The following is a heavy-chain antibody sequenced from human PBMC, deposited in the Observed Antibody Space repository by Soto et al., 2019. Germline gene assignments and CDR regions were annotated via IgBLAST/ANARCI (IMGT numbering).Heavy chain of an antibody. CDR3: ARDLGIAAAGFDY. D-gene: IGHD6-13*01. J-gene: IGHJ4*02. CDR2: ISSSSSYI. CDR1: GFTFSSYS. V-gene: IGHV3-21*01. Sequence: EVQLVESGGGLVKPGGSLRLSCAASGFTFSSYSMNWVRQAPGKGLEWVSSISSSSSYIYYADSVKGRFTISRDNANNSLYLQMNSLSAEDTAVYYCARDLGIAAAGFDYWGQGTLVTVSS.